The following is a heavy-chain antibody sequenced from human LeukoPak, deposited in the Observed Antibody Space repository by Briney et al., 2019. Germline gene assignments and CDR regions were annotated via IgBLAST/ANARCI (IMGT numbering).Heavy chain of an antibody. CDR3: AQSGDSSGYYRSAFDI. D-gene: IGHD3-22*01. V-gene: IGHV4-31*03. J-gene: IGHJ3*02. CDR1: GGSISSGGYY. Sequence: SETLSLTCTVSGGSISSGGYYWSWIRQHPGKGLEWIGYIYYSGSTYYNPSLKSRVTISVDTSKNQFSLKLSSVTAADTAVYYCAQSGDSSGYYRSAFDIWGQGTMVTVSS. CDR2: IYYSGST.